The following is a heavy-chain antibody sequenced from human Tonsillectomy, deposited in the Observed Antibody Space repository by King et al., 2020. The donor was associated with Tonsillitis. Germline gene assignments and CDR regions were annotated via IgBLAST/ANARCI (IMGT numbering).Heavy chain of an antibody. CDR1: GLTFSTYG. Sequence: VQLVESGGGVVQPGRSLRLSCVGSGLTFSTYGMHWVRQAPGKGLEWVAVIWNDRSNNLYGESVKGRFSISRDNSKNTLYLQLNSLRVEDTAVYYCAREGGVTATHFDSWGLGTLVTVSS. CDR2: IWNDRSNN. CDR3: AREGGVTATHFDS. D-gene: IGHD1-20*01. V-gene: IGHV3-33*08. J-gene: IGHJ4*02.